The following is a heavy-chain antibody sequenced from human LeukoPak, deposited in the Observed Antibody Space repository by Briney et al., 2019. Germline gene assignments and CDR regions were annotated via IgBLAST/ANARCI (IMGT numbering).Heavy chain of an antibody. CDR3: ARDPIAAAEPIDY. J-gene: IGHJ4*02. V-gene: IGHV4-30-4*01. CDR1: GTSIDSGDDY. CDR2: IYYSGST. D-gene: IGHD6-13*01. Sequence: SETLSLTCTVSGTSIDSGDDYWSWIRQPPGKGLEWIGYIYYSGSTHYNPSLKSRVTMSVDTSKNQFSLKLSSVTAADTAVYYCARDPIAAAEPIDYWGQGTPVTVSS.